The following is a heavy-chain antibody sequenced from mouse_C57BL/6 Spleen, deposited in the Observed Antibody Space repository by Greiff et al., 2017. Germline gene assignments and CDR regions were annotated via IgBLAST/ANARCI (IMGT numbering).Heavy chain of an antibody. CDR2: IYPGDGDT. CDR1: GYAFSSYW. V-gene: IGHV1-80*01. J-gene: IGHJ1*03. D-gene: IGHD4-1*01. Sequence: QVHVKQSGAELVKPGASVKISCKASGYAFSSYWMNWVKQRPGKGLEWIGQIYPGDGDTNYNGKFKGKATLTADKSSSTAYMQLSSLTSEDSAVYFCARPGTSWYFDVWGTGTTVTVSS. CDR3: ARPGTSWYFDV.